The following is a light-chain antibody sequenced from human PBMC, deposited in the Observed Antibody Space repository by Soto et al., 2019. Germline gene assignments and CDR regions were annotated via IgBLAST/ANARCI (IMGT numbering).Light chain of an antibody. Sequence: QSALTQPASVSGSPGQSITISCTGTSSDVGGYNYFSWYQQHPGKAPKLMIYDVTNQPSGVSSRFSGSKSGNTASLTISGLQAEDEADYYCSSYTTSSTWVFGGGTKLTVL. CDR2: DVT. CDR1: SSDVGGYNY. V-gene: IGLV2-14*01. J-gene: IGLJ3*02. CDR3: SSYTTSSTWV.